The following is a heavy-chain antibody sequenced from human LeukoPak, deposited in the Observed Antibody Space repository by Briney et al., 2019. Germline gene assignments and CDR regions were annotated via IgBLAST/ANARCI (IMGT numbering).Heavy chain of an antibody. V-gene: IGHV3-23*01. D-gene: IGHD4-23*01. CDR2: IDSSGDGT. Sequence: PGGSLRLYCAASGFTFSTYAMSWVRQAPGKGLEWVSAIDSSGDGTYYANSVKGRFTISRDNSKNTLYLQMNSLRAEDTALYYCAKSIGGVNGGNRIFDYWGQGAMVTVSS. CDR1: GFTFSTYA. CDR3: AKSIGGVNGGNRIFDY. J-gene: IGHJ4*02.